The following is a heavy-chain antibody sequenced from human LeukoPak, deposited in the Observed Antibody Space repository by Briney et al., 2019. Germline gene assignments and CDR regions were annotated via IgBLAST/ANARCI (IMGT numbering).Heavy chain of an antibody. CDR1: GFTFSSYS. J-gene: IGHJ4*02. D-gene: IGHD6-19*01. CDR3: ARVVAGAYDY. Sequence: GGSLRLSCAASGFTFSSYSMNWVRQAPGKGLEWVSYISSSSSTIYYADSVKGRFTISRDNPKNTLYLQMNSLRAEDTAVYYCARVVAGAYDYWGQGTLVTVSS. V-gene: IGHV3-48*01. CDR2: ISSSSSTI.